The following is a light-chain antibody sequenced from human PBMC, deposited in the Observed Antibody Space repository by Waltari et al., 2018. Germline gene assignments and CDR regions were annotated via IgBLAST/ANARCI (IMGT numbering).Light chain of an antibody. V-gene: IGLV2-23*02. Sequence: QSALTQPASVSGPPGQSVTISCTGTRSDVGYYNLFSWYQQNPGKAPNLIIYEVNKWPSGLSNRFSGSKSGNTATLTISGLQTEDEADYYCCSYTGSSWIFGGGTKLTVL. J-gene: IGLJ2*01. CDR2: EVN. CDR1: RSDVGYYNL. CDR3: CSYTGSSWI.